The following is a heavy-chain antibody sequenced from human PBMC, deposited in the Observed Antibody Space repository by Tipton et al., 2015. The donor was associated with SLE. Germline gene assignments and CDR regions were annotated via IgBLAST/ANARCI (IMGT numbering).Heavy chain of an antibody. J-gene: IGHJ4*02. CDR1: GFTFSSYG. D-gene: IGHD5-12*01. V-gene: IGHV3-30*03. CDR3: ARASGYDWLGDSPPLFDY. CDR2: ISYDGSNK. Sequence: SLRLSCAASGFTFSSYGMHWVRQAPGKGLEWVAVISYDGSNKYYADSVKGRFTISRDNSKNTLYLQMNSLRAEDTAVYYCARASGYDWLGDSPPLFDYWGQGTLVTVSS.